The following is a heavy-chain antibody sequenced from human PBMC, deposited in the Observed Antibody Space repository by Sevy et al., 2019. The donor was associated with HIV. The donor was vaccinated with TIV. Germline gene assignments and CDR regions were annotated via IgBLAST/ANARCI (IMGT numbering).Heavy chain of an antibody. J-gene: IGHJ6*02. Sequence: GGSLRLSCAASGFTFSSYSMNWVRQAPGKGLEWVSSISSSSSYIYYADSVKARFTISRDNAKNSLYLQMNSLRAEDTAVYYCASFIIGYCSGGSCHDYYYYGMDVWGQGTTVTVSS. CDR3: ASFIIGYCSGGSCHDYYYYGMDV. V-gene: IGHV3-21*01. D-gene: IGHD2-15*01. CDR1: GFTFSSYS. CDR2: ISSSSSYI.